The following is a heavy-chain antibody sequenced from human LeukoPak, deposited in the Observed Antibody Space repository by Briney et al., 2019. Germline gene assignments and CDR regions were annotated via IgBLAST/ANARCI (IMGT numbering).Heavy chain of an antibody. CDR1: GGSISRYY. Sequence: SETLSLTCTVSGGSISRYYWSWLRQPAGKGLEWIGRIYTSGSTNYNPSLKSRVPMSVHTSKNQFSLKLSSVTAAATAVYYCSRQVLSRHSSSWYGPYYYYGMDVWGQGTTVTVSS. J-gene: IGHJ6*02. CDR2: IYTSGST. D-gene: IGHD6-13*01. V-gene: IGHV4-4*07. CDR3: SRQVLSRHSSSWYGPYYYYGMDV.